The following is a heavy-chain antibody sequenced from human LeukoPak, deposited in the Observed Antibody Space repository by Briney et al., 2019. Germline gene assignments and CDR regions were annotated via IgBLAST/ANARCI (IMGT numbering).Heavy chain of an antibody. CDR2: IIPSFGTA. J-gene: IGHJ4*02. CDR3: ARGLTYYDILTGYYNFDY. CDR1: RGTFSSYA. D-gene: IGHD3-9*01. V-gene: IGHV1-69*01. Sequence: SVKVSCKASRGTFSSYAVSWVRQAPGQGLEWMGGIIPSFGTANYAQKFQGRVTITADESTSTAYMELSSLRSEDTAVYYCARGLTYYDILTGYYNFDYWGQGTLVTVSS.